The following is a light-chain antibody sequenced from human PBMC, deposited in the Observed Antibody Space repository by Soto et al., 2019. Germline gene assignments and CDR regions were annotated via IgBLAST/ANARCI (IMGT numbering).Light chain of an antibody. Sequence: EIVLTQSPGTLSLSPGERATLSCRASQRVSSGYLGWYQQRPGQAPRLLLYGASNRAAGIPDRFSGRGSETEFTLTISSLQSEDFAVYYCQQYNNWPGTFGQGTKVEIK. J-gene: IGKJ1*01. V-gene: IGKV3D-15*01. CDR1: QRVSSGY. CDR3: QQYNNWPGT. CDR2: GAS.